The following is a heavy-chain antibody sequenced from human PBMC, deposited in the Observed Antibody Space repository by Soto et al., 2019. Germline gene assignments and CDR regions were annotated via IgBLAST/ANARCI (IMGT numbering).Heavy chain of an antibody. CDR1: GYTFTSYY. J-gene: IGHJ4*02. V-gene: IGHV1-46*01. D-gene: IGHD2-15*01. Sequence: QVQLVQSGAEVKKPGASVKVSCKASGYTFTSYYMHWVRQAPGQGLEWMGISSPSGGSTTYAQKFQGRVRMTRDTSTSTVYMELRSLRSEDTAVYYGARVYCSGGGCYGIDYWGQGTLVTVSS. CDR2: SSPSGGST. CDR3: ARVYCSGGGCYGIDY.